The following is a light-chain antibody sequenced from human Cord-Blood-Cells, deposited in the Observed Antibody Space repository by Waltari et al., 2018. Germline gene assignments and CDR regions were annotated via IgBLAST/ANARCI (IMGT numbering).Light chain of an antibody. V-gene: IGKV3-20*01. J-gene: IGKJ2*03. Sequence: EIVLTQSPGTLSLSPGERATLSCRASQSVSSSYLAWYQQKPGQAPRLLIYGASSRATGIPDRVSGSGSGTDFTLTISRLEPEDFAVYYCQQYGSSNPYSFGQGTKLEIK. CDR1: QSVSSSY. CDR3: QQYGSSNPYS. CDR2: GAS.